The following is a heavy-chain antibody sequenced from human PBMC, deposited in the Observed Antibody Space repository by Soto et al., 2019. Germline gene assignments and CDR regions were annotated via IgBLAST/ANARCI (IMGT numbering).Heavy chain of an antibody. V-gene: IGHV1-69*01. CDR3: ARDGTYTSSCQGCFGY. CDR2: IIPSFGTA. CDR1: GGTFSSYA. Sequence: QVQLVQSGAEVKKPGSSVKVSCKASGGTFSSYAISWVRQAPGQGLEWMGGIIPSFGTANYAQKFQGRVTITADESTSTADMGLSSLRSEDTAVYYCARDGTYTSSCQGCFGYWGQGTLVTVSS. D-gene: IGHD6-6*01. J-gene: IGHJ4*02.